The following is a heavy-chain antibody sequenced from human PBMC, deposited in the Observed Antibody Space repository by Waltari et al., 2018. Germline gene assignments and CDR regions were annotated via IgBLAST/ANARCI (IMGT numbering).Heavy chain of an antibody. Sequence: QVQLVQSGAEVKKPGASVKVSCKASGYTFTSYAMHWVRQAPGQRLEWVGWINAGNGNTKYSQKFQGRVTITRDTSASTAYMELSSLRSEDTAVYYCARGDYIWGSLVNPYYFDYWGQGTLVTVSS. CDR1: GYTFTSYA. J-gene: IGHJ4*02. CDR3: ARGDYIWGSLVNPYYFDY. V-gene: IGHV1-3*01. CDR2: INAGNGNT. D-gene: IGHD3-16*01.